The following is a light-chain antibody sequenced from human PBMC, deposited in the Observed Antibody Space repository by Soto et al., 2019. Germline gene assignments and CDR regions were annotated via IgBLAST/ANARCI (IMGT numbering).Light chain of an antibody. V-gene: IGKV1-27*01. CDR1: QGISNY. J-gene: IGKJ1*01. Sequence: IQVALAASCLSAYVGDRVTITCRASQGISNYLAWYQQKPGKVPKLLIYAASTLQSGVPSRFSGSGSGTDFTLTISSLQPEDVASYYCQKYNGAPWKFGQGTKVDIK. CDR2: AAS. CDR3: QKYNGAPWK.